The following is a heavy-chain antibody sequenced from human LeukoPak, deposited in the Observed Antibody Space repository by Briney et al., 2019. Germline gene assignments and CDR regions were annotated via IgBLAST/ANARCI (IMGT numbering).Heavy chain of an antibody. Sequence: PGGSLRLSCAASGFTFDIYAMSWVRQAPGKGLEWVGRIKSKTDGGTTDYAAPVKGRFTISRDDSKNTLYLQMNSLKTEDTAVYYCTTDVPDCSSTSCHHFPYYYYYMDVWGKGTTVTVSS. CDR3: TTDVPDCSSTSCHHFPYYYYYMDV. CDR1: GFTFDIYA. CDR2: IKSKTDGGTT. V-gene: IGHV3-15*01. J-gene: IGHJ6*03. D-gene: IGHD2-2*01.